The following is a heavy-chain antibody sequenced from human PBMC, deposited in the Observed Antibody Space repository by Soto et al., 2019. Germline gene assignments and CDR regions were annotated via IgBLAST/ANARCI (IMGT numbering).Heavy chain of an antibody. V-gene: IGHV4-30-2*01. CDR3: ARAGGLGAVAVDY. Sequence: QLQLQESGSGLVKPSQTLSLTCAVSGGSISSGGYSWSWIRQPPGKGLEWIGYIFHSGSTYYNPSLKSRVTISVDRSKNQFSLKLSSVTAADTAVYYCARAGGLGAVAVDYWGQGTLVTVSS. CDR2: IFHSGST. J-gene: IGHJ4*02. D-gene: IGHD6-19*01. CDR1: GGSISSGGYS.